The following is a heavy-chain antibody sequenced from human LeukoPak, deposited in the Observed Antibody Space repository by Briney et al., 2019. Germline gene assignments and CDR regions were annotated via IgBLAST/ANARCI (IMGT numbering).Heavy chain of an antibody. CDR1: GYTFTKYD. V-gene: IGHV1-8*01. CDR2: INPGSGNA. CDR3: VRVFVDDSDYYNYYFDP. Sequence: ASVKVSCKASGYTFTKYDMNWLRQATGQGLEWMGWINPGSGNAGYAQKFQGRVTMTRDTSTRTAYMELSSLRYEDTAVYYCVRVFVDDSDYYNYYFDPWGQGTPVTVSS. J-gene: IGHJ5*02. D-gene: IGHD3-22*01.